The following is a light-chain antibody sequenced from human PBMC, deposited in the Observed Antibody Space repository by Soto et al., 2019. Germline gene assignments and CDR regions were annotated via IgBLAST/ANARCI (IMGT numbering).Light chain of an antibody. CDR3: QQLNSYPHA. J-gene: IGKJ1*01. CDR1: QGIGNA. V-gene: IGKV1-17*01. CDR2: AAS. Sequence: IQMTQSPSSLSASVGDRVTIYCRASQGIGNALGWYQQKPGKAPKLLIYAASTLQSGVPSRFSGSGSGTDFTLTISSLQPEDFATYYCQQLNSYPHAFGQGTKVDIK.